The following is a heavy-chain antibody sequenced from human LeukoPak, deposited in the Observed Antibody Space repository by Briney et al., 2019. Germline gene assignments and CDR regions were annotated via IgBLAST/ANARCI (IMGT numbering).Heavy chain of an antibody. CDR2: IRSSSSYI. CDR3: ARDSWELPPDLDYYYHMDV. CDR1: GFTFSRYT. J-gene: IGHJ6*03. V-gene: IGHV3-21*01. D-gene: IGHD1-26*01. Sequence: GGSLRLSCAASGFTFSRYTMNWVRQAPGKGLEWVSSIRSSSSYIYYADSVKGRFTISRDNAKNSLYLQMNSLRAEDTAVYYCARDSWELPPDLDYYYHMDVWGKGTTVTVSS.